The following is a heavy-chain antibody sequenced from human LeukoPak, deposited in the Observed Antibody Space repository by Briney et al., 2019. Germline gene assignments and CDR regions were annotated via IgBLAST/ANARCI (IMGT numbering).Heavy chain of an antibody. CDR2: ISGSGGST. J-gene: IGHJ4*02. CDR3: ARSSSWSLTPSFDY. Sequence: GGSLRLSCAASGFTFSSYAMSWVRQAPGKGLEWVSAISGSGGSTYYADSVKGRFTISRDNSKNTLYLQMNSLRAGDTAVYYCARSSSWSLTPSFDYWGQGTLVTVSS. CDR1: GFTFSSYA. D-gene: IGHD6-13*01. V-gene: IGHV3-23*01.